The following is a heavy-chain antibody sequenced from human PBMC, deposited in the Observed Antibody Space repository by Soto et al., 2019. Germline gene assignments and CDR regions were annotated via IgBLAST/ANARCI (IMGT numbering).Heavy chain of an antibody. CDR1: TFTFSNYG. V-gene: IGHV3-30*18. CDR2: ISHDGSVQ. CDR3: AKEFTAYSSGWFFDY. J-gene: IGHJ4*02. Sequence: GGSLRLSCAVSTFTFSNYGMQWVRQAPGKGLEWLGVISHDGSVQYYADTEKGRFNISRDNSQNKLFLQMNGLRAEDTAVYYCAKEFTAYSSGWFFDYWGQGALVTVSS. D-gene: IGHD6-19*01.